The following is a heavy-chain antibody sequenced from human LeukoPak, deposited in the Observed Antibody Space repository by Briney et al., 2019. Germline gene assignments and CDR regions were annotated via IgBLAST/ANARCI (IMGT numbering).Heavy chain of an antibody. CDR2: IYYSGST. J-gene: IGHJ4*02. V-gene: IGHV4-59*02. D-gene: IGHD2-2*01. Sequence: SETLSLTCTVSRGSVSGHYWSWIRQPPGKGLEWIGYIYYSGSTNYNPSLKSRVTISVDTSKNQFSLKLSSVTAADTAVYYCARDLTAAIWGQGTLVTVSS. CDR3: ARDLTAAI. CDR1: RGSVSGHY.